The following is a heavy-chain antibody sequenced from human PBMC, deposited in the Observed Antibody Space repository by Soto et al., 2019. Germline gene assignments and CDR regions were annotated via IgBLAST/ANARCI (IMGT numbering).Heavy chain of an antibody. Sequence: QLQLQESGPGLVKPSETLSLTCTVSGGSISSSSSSWGWIRHPPGKGLGWLGIISYSGSTYFCPSLKSLVTISVDASKNLFSLKLSSVTAADTAVYYCARTYVTDVVVVPASKDYMDVWGKGTTVTVSS. V-gene: IGHV4-39*01. CDR2: ISYSGST. D-gene: IGHD2-2*01. J-gene: IGHJ6*03. CDR1: GGSISSSSSS. CDR3: ARTYVTDVVVVPASKDYMDV.